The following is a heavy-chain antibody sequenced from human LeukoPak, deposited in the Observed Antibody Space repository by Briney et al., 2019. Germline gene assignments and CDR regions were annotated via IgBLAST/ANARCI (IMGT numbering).Heavy chain of an antibody. J-gene: IGHJ4*02. V-gene: IGHV3-48*03. D-gene: IGHD6-13*01. CDR1: GFTFSSYE. CDR3: ARLAAAGKGVGFDY. CDR2: ISSSGSTI. Sequence: GESLKISCAASGFTFSSYEMNWVRQAPGKGLEWVSYISSSGSTIYYADSVKGRFTISRDNAKNSLYLQMNSLRAGDTAFYYCARLAAAGKGVGFDYWGQGTLVTVSS.